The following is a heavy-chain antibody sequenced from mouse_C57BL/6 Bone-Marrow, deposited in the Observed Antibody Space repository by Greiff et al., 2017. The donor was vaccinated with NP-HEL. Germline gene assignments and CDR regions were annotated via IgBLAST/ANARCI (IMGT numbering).Heavy chain of an antibody. CDR1: GYTFTSYW. D-gene: IGHD1-1*01. V-gene: IGHV1-64*01. CDR3: ARRPVVDWYFDV. J-gene: IGHJ1*03. Sequence: QVQLQQPGAELVKPGASVKLSCKASGYTFTSYWMHWVKQRPGQGLEWIGMIHPNSGSTNYNEKFKSKATLTVDKSSSTAYMQLSSLTSEDSAVYYCARRPVVDWYFDVWGTGTTVTVSS. CDR2: IHPNSGST.